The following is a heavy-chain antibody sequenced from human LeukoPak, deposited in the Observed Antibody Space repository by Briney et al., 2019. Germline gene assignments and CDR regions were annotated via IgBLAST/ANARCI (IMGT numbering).Heavy chain of an antibody. CDR3: VRGGPSTWF. CDR2: INDDGSDT. CDR1: GFTFKLYW. Sequence: GGSLRLSCAASGFTFKLYWMHWVRQVPGKGPVWVARINDDGSDTVYADSVKGRFTISRDDAKNMLFLQMNSLRGEDTTVYHCVRGGPSTWFWXXXTLVTVSS. V-gene: IGHV3-74*01. J-gene: IGHJ1*01. D-gene: IGHD3-22*01.